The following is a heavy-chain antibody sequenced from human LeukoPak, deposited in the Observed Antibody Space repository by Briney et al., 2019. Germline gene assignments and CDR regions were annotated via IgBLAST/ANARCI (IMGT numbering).Heavy chain of an antibody. Sequence: PSETLSLTCAVYGGSFSGYYWSWIRQPPGKGLEWIGEINHSGSTNYNPSLKSRVTISVDTSKNQFSLKLSSVTAADTAVYYCARPSAVVAANKGWFDPWGQGTLVTVSS. CDR2: INHSGST. CDR3: ARPSAVVAANKGWFDP. V-gene: IGHV4-34*01. D-gene: IGHD2-15*01. CDR1: GGSFSGYY. J-gene: IGHJ5*02.